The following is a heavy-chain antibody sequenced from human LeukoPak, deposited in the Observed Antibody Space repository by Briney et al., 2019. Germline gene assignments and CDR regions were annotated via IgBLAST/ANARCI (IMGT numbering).Heavy chain of an antibody. V-gene: IGHV4-34*01. D-gene: IGHD2-15*01. CDR3: ARPLGYCSDSRCPQSWFDP. J-gene: IGHJ5*02. CDR2: INHNGRT. Sequence: SETLSLTCAVSGGSCSGYYWTWIRQPPGKGLEWIGEINHNGRTNYNPSLKSRVIMSVDTSKNQFSLKLSSVTAADTAVYYCARPLGYCSDSRCPQSWFDPWGQGTLVTVSS. CDR1: GGSCSGYY.